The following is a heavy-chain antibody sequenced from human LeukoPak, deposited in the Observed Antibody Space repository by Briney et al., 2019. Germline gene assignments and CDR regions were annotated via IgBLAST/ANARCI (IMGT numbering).Heavy chain of an antibody. Sequence: GGSLRLSCAASGFTFSGYWMHWVRQVPGKGLVWVSRINDDGRYTVYADSVKGRFTISRDNAKNSLYLQMNSLRAEDTAVYYCARDPRYGGYCSGGSCYPGYFDYWGQGTLVTVSS. V-gene: IGHV3-74*01. D-gene: IGHD2-15*01. J-gene: IGHJ4*02. CDR2: INDDGRYT. CDR1: GFTFSGYW. CDR3: ARDPRYGGYCSGGSCYPGYFDY.